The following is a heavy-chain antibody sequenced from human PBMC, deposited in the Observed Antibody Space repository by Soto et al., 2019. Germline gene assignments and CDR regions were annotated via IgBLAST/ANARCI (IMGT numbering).Heavy chain of an antibody. CDR3: ARGRGFDWLLLSRPGPFDY. CDR1: GGSISSSSYY. J-gene: IGHJ4*02. V-gene: IGHV4-39*07. Sequence: PSETLSLTCTVSGGSISSSSYYWGWIRQPPGKGLEWIGNIYYSGSTNYNPSLKSRVTISVDTSKNQFSLKLSSVTAADTAVYYCARGRGFDWLLLSRPGPFDYWGQGTLVTVSS. CDR2: IYYSGST. D-gene: IGHD3-9*01.